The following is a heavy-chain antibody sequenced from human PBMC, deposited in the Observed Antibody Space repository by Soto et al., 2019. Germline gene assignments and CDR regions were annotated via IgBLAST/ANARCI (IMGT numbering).Heavy chain of an antibody. J-gene: IGHJ6*02. Sequence: QVQLAQSATEVKKPGDSVWVSCKAAGYTFIRYGIAWVRQAPGQGIEWMGCISTYHDYTAYSQKFEGRVSMTADTSTRTVYMNLRGLKSDDTAGYYCARGGDYDNSWGKFSHYGLDVWGQGTSVSVSS. CDR3: ARGGDYDNSWGKFSHYGLDV. V-gene: IGHV1-18*01. D-gene: IGHD3-16*01. CDR2: ISTYHDYT. CDR1: GYTFIRYG.